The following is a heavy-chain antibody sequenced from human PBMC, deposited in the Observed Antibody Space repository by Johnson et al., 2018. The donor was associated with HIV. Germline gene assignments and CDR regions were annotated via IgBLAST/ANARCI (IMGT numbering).Heavy chain of an antibody. CDR1: GFTFSTYW. CDR3: ARDRTGGSYPRAFDI. Sequence: VQPLESGGGLVQTGGSRRLSCASSGFTFSTYWMSWVRQAPGKGLEWVANIKQDGSEKYYLDSVKGRFTISRDNAKNSLYLQMNSLRAEDTALYYCARDRTGGSYPRAFDIWGQGTMVTVSS. D-gene: IGHD1-26*01. J-gene: IGHJ3*02. CDR2: IKQDGSEK. V-gene: IGHV3-7*05.